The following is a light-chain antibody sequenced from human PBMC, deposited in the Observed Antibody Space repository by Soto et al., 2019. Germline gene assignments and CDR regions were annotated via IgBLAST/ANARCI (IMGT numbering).Light chain of an antibody. CDR3: LQKYFYPFT. V-gene: IGKV1-6*01. CDR2: AAS. CDR1: QAIRTV. Sequence: AIKMTQSPSSLSPSEGDRATFTCRASQAIRTVIDWFQQKPGKAPKLLIYAASNLQSGVPARFSGSGSGTDFTLTISSLQPEDFATYYCLQKYFYPFTFGPGTKVDIK. J-gene: IGKJ3*01.